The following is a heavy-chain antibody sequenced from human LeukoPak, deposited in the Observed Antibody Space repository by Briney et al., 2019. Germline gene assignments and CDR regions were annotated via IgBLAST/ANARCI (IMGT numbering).Heavy chain of an antibody. V-gene: IGHV3-30*18. CDR2: ISYDGSNK. CDR1: GFTFSSYG. CDR3: AKAPYGGNPYSWFDP. Sequence: GGSLRPSCAASGFTFSSYGMHWVRQAPGKGLEWVAVISYDGSNKYYADSVKGRFTISRDNSKNTLYLQMNSLRAEDTAVYYCAKAPYGGNPYSWFDPWGQGTLVTVSS. J-gene: IGHJ5*02. D-gene: IGHD4-23*01.